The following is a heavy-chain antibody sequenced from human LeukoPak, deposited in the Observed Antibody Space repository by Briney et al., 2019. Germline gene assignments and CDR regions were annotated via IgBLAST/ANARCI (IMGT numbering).Heavy chain of an antibody. V-gene: IGHV1-18*01. Sequence: GASVKVSCKASGYTFASYGISWVRQAPGQGLEWMGWISAYNGNTNYAQKLQGRVTMTTDTSTSTAYMELRSLRSDDTAVYYCAREEGAYYYDSSGYYPLWGQGTLVTVSS. CDR1: GYTFASYG. CDR3: AREEGAYYYDSSGYYPL. J-gene: IGHJ4*02. CDR2: ISAYNGNT. D-gene: IGHD3-22*01.